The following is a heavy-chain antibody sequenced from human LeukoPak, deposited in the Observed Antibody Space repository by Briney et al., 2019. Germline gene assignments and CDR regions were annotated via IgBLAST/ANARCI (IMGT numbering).Heavy chain of an antibody. CDR2: INHSGRT. V-gene: IGHV4-34*01. Sequence: PSETLSLTCAVYGGSFSGYYWNWIRQPPGKGLEWIGEINHSGRTKYNPSLKSRVTISVDTSKNQFSLKLSSVTAADTAVYYCARHGRITIFPDYWGQGTLVTVSS. CDR3: ARHGRITIFPDY. J-gene: IGHJ4*02. D-gene: IGHD3-3*01. CDR1: GGSFSGYY.